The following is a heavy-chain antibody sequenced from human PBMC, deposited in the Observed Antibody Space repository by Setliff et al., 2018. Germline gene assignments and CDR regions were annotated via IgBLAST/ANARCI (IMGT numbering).Heavy chain of an antibody. Sequence: ASVKVSCKASGYTFTSYGISWVRQAPGQGLEWMGWISAYNGNTNYAQKLQGRVTMTTDTSTSTAYMELRSLRSDDTAVYYCARDRRNIVVAVVNAAFDIWGQGTMVTVSS. V-gene: IGHV1-18*01. D-gene: IGHD2-15*01. CDR1: GYTFTSYG. CDR2: ISAYNGNT. CDR3: ARDRRNIVVAVVNAAFDI. J-gene: IGHJ3*02.